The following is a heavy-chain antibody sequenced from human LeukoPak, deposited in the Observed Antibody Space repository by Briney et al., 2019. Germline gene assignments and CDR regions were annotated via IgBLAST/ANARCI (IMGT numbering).Heavy chain of an antibody. CDR2: IYYSGST. CDR3: AREGGYSSGWKGDWFDP. V-gene: IGHV4-59*01. D-gene: IGHD6-19*01. Sequence: PSETLSLTCTVSGGSISSYYWSWIRQPPGKGLEWIGYIYYSGSTNYNPSLKSRVTISVDTSKHQFSLKLSSVTAADPAVYYCAREGGYSSGWKGDWFDPWGQGTLVTVSS. J-gene: IGHJ5*02. CDR1: GGSISSYY.